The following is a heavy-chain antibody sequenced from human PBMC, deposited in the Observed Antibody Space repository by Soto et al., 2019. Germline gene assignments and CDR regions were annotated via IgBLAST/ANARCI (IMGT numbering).Heavy chain of an antibody. CDR3: ARGRHVINQKARYGSGRSMGY. Sequence: DSVKVSCKASGYTFTSYDINWVRQATGQGLEWMGWMNPNSGNTGYAQKFQGRVTMTRNTSISTAYMELSSLRSEDTAVYYCARGRHVINQKARYGSGRSMGYWGQGTLVTVSS. CDR1: GYTFTSYD. CDR2: MNPNSGNT. D-gene: IGHD3-10*01. J-gene: IGHJ4*02. V-gene: IGHV1-8*01.